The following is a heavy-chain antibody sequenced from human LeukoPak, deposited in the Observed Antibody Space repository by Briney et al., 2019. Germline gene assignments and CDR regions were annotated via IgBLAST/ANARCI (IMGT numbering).Heavy chain of an antibody. V-gene: IGHV1-18*01. CDR2: ISAYNGNT. CDR3: ARGGVCSSTSCYPDFYYYYGMDV. J-gene: IGHJ6*02. Sequence: ASVKVSCKASGYTFTNYGISWVRQAPGQGLEWMGWISAYNGNTNYAQKLQGRVTMTTDTSTSTAYMELRSLRSDDTAVYYCARGGVCSSTSCYPDFYYYYGMDVWGQGTTVTVSS. CDR1: GYTFTNYG. D-gene: IGHD2-2*01.